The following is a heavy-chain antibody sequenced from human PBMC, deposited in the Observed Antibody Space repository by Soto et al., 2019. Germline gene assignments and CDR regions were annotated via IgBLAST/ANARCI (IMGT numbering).Heavy chain of an antibody. J-gene: IGHJ4*02. D-gene: IGHD5-12*01. CDR1: GFTFSSYA. CDR2: ISYDGSNK. V-gene: IGHV3-30-3*01. CDR3: ARGRDGYNVDDY. Sequence: QVQLVESGGGVVQPGRSLRLSCAASGFTFSSYAMHWVRQASGKGLEWVAVISYDGSNKYYADSVKGRFTISRDNSKNTLYLQRNSLRAEDTAVYYCARGRDGYNVDDYWGQGTLVTVSS.